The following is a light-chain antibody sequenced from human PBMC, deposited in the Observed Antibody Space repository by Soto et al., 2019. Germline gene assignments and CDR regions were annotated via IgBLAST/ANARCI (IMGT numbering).Light chain of an antibody. CDR3: QHYNSYSEA. Sequence: EVVMTQSPATLSVSAGERATLSCGASQSVRSYLAWYQQKPGQAPRLLIHGASTRAPGIPDRFSGSGSGTDFSLTISSLQPDDFATYYCQHYNSYSEAFGQGTKVDIK. CDR2: GAS. CDR1: QSVRSY. V-gene: IGKV3D-15*01. J-gene: IGKJ1*01.